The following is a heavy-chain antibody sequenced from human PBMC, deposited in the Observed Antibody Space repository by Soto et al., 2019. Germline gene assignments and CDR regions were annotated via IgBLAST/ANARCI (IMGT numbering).Heavy chain of an antibody. V-gene: IGHV3-23*01. J-gene: IGHJ4*02. Sequence: EVQLLESGGGLVQPGWSLRLSCAASGFTFSSYAMSWVRQAPGKGLEWVSAISGSGGSTYYADSVKGRFTISRDNAKKTMYLQMKSLRAEDTDVYYWSKDHVSSWLVPFDYWGQGTLVTVSS. CDR3: SKDHVSSWLVPFDY. D-gene: IGHD6-19*01. CDR2: ISGSGGST. CDR1: GFTFSSYA.